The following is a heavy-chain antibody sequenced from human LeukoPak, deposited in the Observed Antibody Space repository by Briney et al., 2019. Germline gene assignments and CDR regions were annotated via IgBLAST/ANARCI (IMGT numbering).Heavy chain of an antibody. D-gene: IGHD3-3*01. CDR1: GDTFTTYD. Sequence: ASVKVSCNISGDTFTTYDINWVRQATGQGLEWMGWMNPKSGNTVYAQKFQGRLTLTRGISISTAYMELSSLRSEDTAVYFCARAITIFDYYYMDVWGKGTTVTVSS. CDR3: ARAITIFDYYYMDV. CDR2: MNPKSGNT. J-gene: IGHJ6*03. V-gene: IGHV1-8*01.